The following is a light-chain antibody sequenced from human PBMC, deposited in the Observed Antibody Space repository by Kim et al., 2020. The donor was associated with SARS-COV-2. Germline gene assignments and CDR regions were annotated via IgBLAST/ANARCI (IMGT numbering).Light chain of an antibody. CDR3: QQSHSIPYT. Sequence: ITTYLNWYQQKPGKAPLLLIYAASSLQSGVPSRFSGSGSGTDFTLTISSLQPEDFATYFCQQSHSIPYTFGHGTKLEI. CDR1: ITTY. CDR2: AAS. V-gene: IGKV1-39*01. J-gene: IGKJ2*01.